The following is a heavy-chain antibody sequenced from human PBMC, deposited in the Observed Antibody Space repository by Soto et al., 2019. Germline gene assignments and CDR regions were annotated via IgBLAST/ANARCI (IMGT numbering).Heavy chain of an antibody. CDR1: GGSISSSNW. J-gene: IGHJ4*02. V-gene: IGHV4-4*02. Sequence: QVQLQESGPGLVKPSGTLSLTCAVSGGSISSSNWWSWVRQPPGKGLEWIGEIHHSGSTNYNPSLNSRVTISVDKSKNQFSLKLSSVTAADTAVYYCARAHHSGWYREYYFDYWGQGTLVTVSS. D-gene: IGHD6-19*01. CDR3: ARAHHSGWYREYYFDY. CDR2: IHHSGST.